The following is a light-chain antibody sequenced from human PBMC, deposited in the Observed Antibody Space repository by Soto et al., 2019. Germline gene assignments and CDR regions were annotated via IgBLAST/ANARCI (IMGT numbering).Light chain of an antibody. Sequence: YVLTQTPSWSGSAGQRVTISCSGSSANIGSNTVNWYQQLPGTAPKLLIYSNNQRPSGVPDRFSGSKSGTSASLAISGLQSEDEADYYCASWDDTLNGGVFGAGTKVTVL. J-gene: IGLJ1*01. CDR2: SNN. CDR3: ASWDDTLNGGV. V-gene: IGLV1-44*01. CDR1: SANIGSNT.